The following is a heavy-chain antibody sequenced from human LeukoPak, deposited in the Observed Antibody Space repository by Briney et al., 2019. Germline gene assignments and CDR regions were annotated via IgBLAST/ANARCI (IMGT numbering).Heavy chain of an antibody. J-gene: IGHJ2*01. CDR1: GFTFSSYS. Sequence: PGGSLRLSCAASGFTFSSYSMNWVRQAPGKGLEWVSTLSASGGSTFYAASVKGRFTVSRDNSKNTLFLQMNTLRAEDTAVYYCATLYGDYNWYFDLWGRGTLVTVSS. CDR2: LSASGGST. D-gene: IGHD4-17*01. V-gene: IGHV3-23*01. CDR3: ATLYGDYNWYFDL.